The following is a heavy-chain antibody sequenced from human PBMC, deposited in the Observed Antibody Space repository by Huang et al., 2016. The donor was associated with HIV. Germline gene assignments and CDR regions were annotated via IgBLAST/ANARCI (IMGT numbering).Heavy chain of an antibody. CDR1: GLIFSNAW. V-gene: IGHV3-15*01. Sequence: EVQLVESGGGLVKPGGSLRLSCAASGLIFSNAWVRWVRQAQGKGVEWVGRIKRKTEGGTTDYAAPGKGRFTISREDSKNTLYLQMNTLKTEDTAVYYCTTDRDYGDYVADAFDIWGQGTMVTVSS. CDR3: TTDRDYGDYVADAFDI. CDR2: IKRKTEGGTT. D-gene: IGHD4-17*01. J-gene: IGHJ3*02.